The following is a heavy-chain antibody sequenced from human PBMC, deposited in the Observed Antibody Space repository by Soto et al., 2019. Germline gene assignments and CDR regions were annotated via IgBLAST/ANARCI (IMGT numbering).Heavy chain of an antibody. CDR3: ARSRGSTRSFAY. Sequence: PSETLSLTCTVSGGSISTYLWSWIRQPPRKGLEWIGYIYYSGSTNYNPSLKSRVTISVDTSKNQFSLKLTSVTAADTAVYYCARSRGSTRSFAYWGQGTMVTVSS. J-gene: IGHJ4*02. CDR2: IYYSGST. D-gene: IGHD2-15*01. CDR1: GGSISTYL. V-gene: IGHV4-59*01.